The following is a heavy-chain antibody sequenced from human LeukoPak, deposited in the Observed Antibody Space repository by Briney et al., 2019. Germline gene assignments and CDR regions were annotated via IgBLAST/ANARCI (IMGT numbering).Heavy chain of an antibody. Sequence: GGSLRLSCAASGFTFSDYYMSWIRQAPGKGLEWVSVISGSGGSTYYADFVKGRFTISRDNSKNTLFLQMNSLRAEDTAVYYCAKGSGSYDYWGQGTLVTVSS. CDR3: AKGSGSYDY. D-gene: IGHD1-26*01. V-gene: IGHV3-23*01. J-gene: IGHJ4*02. CDR2: ISGSGGST. CDR1: GFTFSDYY.